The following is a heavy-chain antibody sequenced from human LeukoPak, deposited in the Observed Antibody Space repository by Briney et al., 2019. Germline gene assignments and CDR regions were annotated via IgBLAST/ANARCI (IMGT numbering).Heavy chain of an antibody. CDR1: GYTFTGYY. Sequence: ASVKVSCKASGYTFTGYYMHWVRQAPGQGSEWMGWINPNSGGTNYARKFQGRVTMTRDTSISTAYMELSRLTSDDTAVYYCARGRDYGDNSGALWVYWGQGTLVTASS. CDR2: INPNSGGT. V-gene: IGHV1-2*02. J-gene: IGHJ4*02. D-gene: IGHD4-17*01. CDR3: ARGRDYGDNSGALWVY.